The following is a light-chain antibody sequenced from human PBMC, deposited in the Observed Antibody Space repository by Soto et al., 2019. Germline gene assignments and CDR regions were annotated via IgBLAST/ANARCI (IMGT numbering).Light chain of an antibody. CDR2: EVS. V-gene: IGLV2-23*02. CDR1: SSDVGSYNL. Sequence: QSVLTQPASVSGSPGQSITISCTRTSSDVGSYNLVSWYQQHPGKAPKLMICEVSKRPSGVSNRFSGSKSGNTASLTISGLQAEDEADYYCCSYAGSSTVVGAGTKVTV. J-gene: IGLJ1*01. CDR3: CSYAGSSTV.